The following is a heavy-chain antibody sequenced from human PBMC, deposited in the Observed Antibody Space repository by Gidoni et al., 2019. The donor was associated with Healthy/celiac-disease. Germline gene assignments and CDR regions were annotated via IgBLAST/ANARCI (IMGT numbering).Heavy chain of an antibody. CDR3: ARWGQEHNDVGY. J-gene: IGHJ4*02. CDR2: IYYSGST. CDR1: GGSFSSNSYY. Sequence: QLQLLESGPGLVKPSDTLSLTCTASGGSFSSNSYYWGWNGQPPGKGLEWGGSIYYSGSTYDNQSHKSRVTISEDTSKIEYMLKLSSVTAEETAVYCCARWGQEHNDVGYWGQGTLVTVSS. V-gene: IGHV4-39*01. D-gene: IGHD2-21*01.